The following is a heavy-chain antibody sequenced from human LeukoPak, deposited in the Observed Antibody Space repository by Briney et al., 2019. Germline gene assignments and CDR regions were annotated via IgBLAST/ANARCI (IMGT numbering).Heavy chain of an antibody. CDR3: ARAYSGAVYYGSGSFDY. V-gene: IGHV3-21*01. Sequence: GGSLRLSCAASGFTFSSYSMNWVRQAPGKGLEWVSSISSSGSYIYYADSVKGRFTISRDNAKNSLYLQMNSLRAEDTAVYYCARAYSGAVYYGSGSFDYWGQGTLVTVSS. D-gene: IGHD3-10*01. CDR1: GFTFSSYS. J-gene: IGHJ4*02. CDR2: ISSSGSYI.